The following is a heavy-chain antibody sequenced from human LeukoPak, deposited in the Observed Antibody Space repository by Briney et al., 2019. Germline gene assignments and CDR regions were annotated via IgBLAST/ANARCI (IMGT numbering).Heavy chain of an antibody. CDR2: TYYRSKWYN. CDR1: GDSVSSNSAA. D-gene: IGHD5-18*01. V-gene: IGHV6-1*01. CDR3: ARQSGYSYARNYYYYYMDV. Sequence: SQTLSLTCAISGDSVSSNSAAWNWIRQSPSRGLEWLGRTYYRSKWYNDYAVSVKSRITINPDTSKNQFSLQLNSVTPEDTAVYYCARQSGYSYARNYYYYYMDVWGKGTTVTVSS. J-gene: IGHJ6*03.